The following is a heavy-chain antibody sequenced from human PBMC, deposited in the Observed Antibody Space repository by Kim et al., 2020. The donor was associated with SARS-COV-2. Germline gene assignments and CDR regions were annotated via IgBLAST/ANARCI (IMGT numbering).Heavy chain of an antibody. D-gene: IGHD6-19*01. CDR3: ARDRGPYSSGWRYYFDY. CDR2: IYHSGST. V-gene: IGHV4-4*02. Sequence: SETLSLTCAVSGGSISSSNWWSWVRQPPGKGLEWIGEIYHSGSTNYNPSLKSRVTISVDKSKNQFSLKLSSVTAADTAVYYCARDRGPYSSGWRYYFDYWGQGTLVTVSS. J-gene: IGHJ4*02. CDR1: GGSISSSNW.